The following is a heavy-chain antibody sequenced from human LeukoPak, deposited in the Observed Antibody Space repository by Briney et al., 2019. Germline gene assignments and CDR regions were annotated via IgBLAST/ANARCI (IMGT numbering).Heavy chain of an antibody. Sequence: GASVKVSCKASGYIFTSYDINWVRQATGQGPEWMGWMNPNSGNIGFAQKFQGRLTMTRNTSISTAYMELSSLRSEDTAVYYCASHVVAATRHLDAFDIWGQGTVVTVSS. CDR1: GYIFTSYD. J-gene: IGHJ3*02. D-gene: IGHD1-26*01. V-gene: IGHV1-8*01. CDR2: MNPNSGNI. CDR3: ASHVVAATRHLDAFDI.